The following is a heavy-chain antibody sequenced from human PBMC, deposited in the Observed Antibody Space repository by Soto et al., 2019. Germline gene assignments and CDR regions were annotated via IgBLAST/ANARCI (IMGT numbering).Heavy chain of an antibody. V-gene: IGHV4-30-4*01. Sequence: SETLSLTCTVSGGSISSGDYYWRWIRQPPGKGLEWIGYISYSGTTYYNPSLKSRVTVSVDTSKNQFSLKLSSVTAADTAVYYCARDLGGNSGYFDYWGQGTLATVSS. J-gene: IGHJ4*02. D-gene: IGHD3-22*01. CDR3: ARDLGGNSGYFDY. CDR2: ISYSGTT. CDR1: GGSISSGDYY.